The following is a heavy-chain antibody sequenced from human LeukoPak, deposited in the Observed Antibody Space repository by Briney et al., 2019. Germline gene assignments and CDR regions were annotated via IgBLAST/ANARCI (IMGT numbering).Heavy chain of an antibody. V-gene: IGHV3-30*02. CDR1: GFTFSSYG. CDR3: AKALPGSYFDY. CDR2: IWYDGSNK. Sequence: PGGSLRLSCAASGFTFSSYGMHWVRQAPGKGLEWVAVIWYDGSNKYYVDSVKGRFTISRDNSENTLYLQMNSLRAEDTALYFCAKALPGSYFDYWGQGTLVTVSS. J-gene: IGHJ4*02. D-gene: IGHD1-26*01.